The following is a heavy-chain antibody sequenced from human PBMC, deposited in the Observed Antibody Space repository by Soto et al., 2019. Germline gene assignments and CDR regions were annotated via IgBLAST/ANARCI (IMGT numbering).Heavy chain of an antibody. CDR1: GFTFTNYW. J-gene: IGHJ4*02. Sequence: GGSLRLSCAASGFTFTNYWMNWVRQALGKGLEWVANINEDGSEKYYVDSAKGRFTISRDNAKNSLYLQMSSLRAADTAVYYFARNLFDYWGQGTLVTVAS. CDR2: INEDGSEK. V-gene: IGHV3-7*01. CDR3: ARNLFDY.